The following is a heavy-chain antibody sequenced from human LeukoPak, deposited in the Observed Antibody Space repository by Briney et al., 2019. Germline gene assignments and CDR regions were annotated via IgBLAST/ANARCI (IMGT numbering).Heavy chain of an antibody. Sequence: SVKVSCKASGGTFSSYAISWVRQAPGQGLEWMGRIIPILGIANYAQKFQGRVTITADKSTSTAYMELSSLRSEDTAVYYCARQRAVVEYYFDYWGQGTLVTVSS. D-gene: IGHD3-22*01. J-gene: IGHJ4*02. CDR1: GGTFSSYA. V-gene: IGHV1-69*04. CDR2: IIPILGIA. CDR3: ARQRAVVEYYFDY.